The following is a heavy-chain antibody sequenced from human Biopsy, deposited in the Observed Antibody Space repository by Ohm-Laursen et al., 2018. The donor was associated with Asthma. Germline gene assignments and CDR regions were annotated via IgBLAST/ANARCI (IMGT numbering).Heavy chain of an antibody. Sequence: ASVKVSCKAPGYTFTSYAMHWVRQAPGQRLEWMGWINAGNGNTKYSQKFQGRVTITRDTSASTAYMELSSLRSEDTAVYYCARPYYDSSGYYYENLSFDYWGQGTLVTVSS. J-gene: IGHJ4*02. D-gene: IGHD3-22*01. CDR3: ARPYYDSSGYYYENLSFDY. CDR2: INAGNGNT. V-gene: IGHV1-3*01. CDR1: GYTFTSYA.